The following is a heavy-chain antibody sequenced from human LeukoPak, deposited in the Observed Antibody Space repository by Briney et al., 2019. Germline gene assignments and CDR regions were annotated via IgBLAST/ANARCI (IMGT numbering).Heavy chain of an antibody. D-gene: IGHD2-21*01. Sequence: ASVTVSCKPSGYSFTDYYMHWVRQAPGQGLEWMGWINPNSGGTSSAQTFQGRVTMTRDTSITTVYMEVSWLTSDDTAIYYCARADRLDGGPYLIGPWGQGTLVTVSS. V-gene: IGHV1-2*02. CDR1: GYSFTDYY. CDR3: ARADRLDGGPYLIGP. J-gene: IGHJ5*02. CDR2: INPNSGGT.